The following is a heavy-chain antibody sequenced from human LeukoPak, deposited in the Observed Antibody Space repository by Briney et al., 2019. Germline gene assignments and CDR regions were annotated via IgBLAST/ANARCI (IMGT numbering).Heavy chain of an antibody. CDR2: IYYSGST. Sequence: SETLSLTCTVSGGSISSYYWSWIRQPPGKGLEWIGYIYYSGSTNYNPSLKSRVTISVDTSKNQFSLQLNSVTPEDTAVYYCARGDIAAAGPQPATNWFDPWGQGTLVTVSS. J-gene: IGHJ5*02. D-gene: IGHD6-13*01. V-gene: IGHV4-59*12. CDR3: ARGDIAAAGPQPATNWFDP. CDR1: GGSISSYY.